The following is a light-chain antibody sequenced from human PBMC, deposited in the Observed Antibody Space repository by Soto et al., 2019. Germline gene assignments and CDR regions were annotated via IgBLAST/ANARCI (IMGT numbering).Light chain of an antibody. V-gene: IGKV1-33*01. CDR3: QQYESLPLT. CDR1: QDINKN. J-gene: IGKJ5*01. Sequence: DIQMTQSPSSLSSSVGDRVTITCQASQDINKNLIWYKQKPGKAPKLLSYDASDLETGVPSRFSGSGSGTGFTFTISSLKPEDFETYYCQQYESLPLTFGQGTRLEIK. CDR2: DAS.